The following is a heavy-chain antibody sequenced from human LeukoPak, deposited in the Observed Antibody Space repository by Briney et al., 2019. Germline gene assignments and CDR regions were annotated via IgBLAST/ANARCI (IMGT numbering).Heavy chain of an antibody. CDR1: GFTFSSYA. J-gene: IGHJ5*02. CDR2: ISYDGSNK. Sequence: PGGSLRLSCAASGFTFSSYAMDWVRQAPGKWLEWVAVISYDGSNKYYADSVKGRFTISRDNSKNTLYLQMNSLRAEDTAVYYCARDPATWIQLWFGWFDPWGQGTLVTVSS. V-gene: IGHV3-30-3*01. D-gene: IGHD5-18*01. CDR3: ARDPATWIQLWFGWFDP.